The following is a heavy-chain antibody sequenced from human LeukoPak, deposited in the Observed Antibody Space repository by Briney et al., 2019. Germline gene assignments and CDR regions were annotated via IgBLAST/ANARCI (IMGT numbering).Heavy chain of an antibody. CDR1: GFTFSSYS. V-gene: IGHV3-48*02. D-gene: IGHD3-22*01. Sequence: GGSLRLSCAASGFTFSSYSMNWVRQAPGKGLEWVSYISSSSSTIYYADSVKGRFTISRDNAKNSLYLQMNSLRDEDTAVYYCARDAVVHYYDSSGYYSTPGSFDYWGQGTLVTVSS. CDR3: ARDAVVHYYDSSGYYSTPGSFDY. J-gene: IGHJ4*02. CDR2: ISSSSSTI.